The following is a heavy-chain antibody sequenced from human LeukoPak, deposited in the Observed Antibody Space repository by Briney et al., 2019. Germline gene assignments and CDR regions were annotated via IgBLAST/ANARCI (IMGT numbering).Heavy chain of an antibody. Sequence: GASVKVSCKASGYTFIRYYMQWVRQAPGQGLEWVGIINPSDGSTSSAQKFQGRVTMTRDTSTSTVYMELSSLRSEDTAVYYCEVVPNYWGQGTLVTVSS. CDR1: GYTFIRYY. CDR2: INPSDGST. CDR3: EVVPNY. D-gene: IGHD3-22*01. J-gene: IGHJ4*02. V-gene: IGHV1-46*01.